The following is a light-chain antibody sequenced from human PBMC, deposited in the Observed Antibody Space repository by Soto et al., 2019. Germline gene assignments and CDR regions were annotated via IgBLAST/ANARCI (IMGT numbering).Light chain of an antibody. V-gene: IGKV4-1*01. J-gene: IGKJ2*01. CDR1: QSGFYSSNNNNY. CDR2: WAT. Sequence: DIVMTQSPDSLAVSLGERATINCKSSQSGFYSSNNNNYLAWHQQKPGQPPKLPIYWATTREYGVPDRFSGSGSGADFTLTISSLRPEDVAVYYCHQYYNIPSTFGQGTKLEIK. CDR3: HQYYNIPST.